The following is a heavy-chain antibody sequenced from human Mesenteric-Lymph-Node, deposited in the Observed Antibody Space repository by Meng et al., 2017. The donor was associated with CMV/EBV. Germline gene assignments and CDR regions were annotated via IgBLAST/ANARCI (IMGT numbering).Heavy chain of an antibody. V-gene: IGHV1-8*01. Sequence: ASVKVSCKASGYSFTSHDINWVRQATGQGPEWMGWMNPNSGKTDYAQKFQGRVTMTRDTSISTAYMELSSLRSEDTAEYYCARGAQGGTADFWGQGTLVTVSS. D-gene: IGHD2-15*01. CDR1: GYSFTSHD. CDR2: MNPNSGKT. J-gene: IGHJ4*02. CDR3: ARGAQGGTADF.